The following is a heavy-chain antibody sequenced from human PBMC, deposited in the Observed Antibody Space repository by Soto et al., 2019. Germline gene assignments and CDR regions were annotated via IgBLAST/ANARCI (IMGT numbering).Heavy chain of an antibody. CDR2: IIPIFGTA. D-gene: IGHD6-13*01. Sequence: GASVKVSCKASGGTFSSYAISWVRQAPGQGLEWMGGIIPIFGTANYAQKFQGRVTLTADESTSTAYMELSSLRSEDTAVYYCARGRRVGGLNLPGIAAAGTPRYYYGMDVWGQGTTVTVSS. J-gene: IGHJ6*02. V-gene: IGHV1-69*13. CDR3: ARGRRVGGLNLPGIAAAGTPRYYYGMDV. CDR1: GGTFSSYA.